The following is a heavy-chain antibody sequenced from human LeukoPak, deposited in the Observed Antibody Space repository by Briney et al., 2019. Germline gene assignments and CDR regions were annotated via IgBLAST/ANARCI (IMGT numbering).Heavy chain of an antibody. CDR3: ATVVGAFDI. J-gene: IGHJ3*02. CDR2: IYYSGST. Sequence: SETLSLTCTVSGGSISNYYWSWIRQPPGKGLEWIGYIYYSGSTNYNPSLKSRVTISVDTSKNQFSLKLSSVTAADTAVYYCATVVGAFDIWGQGTMVTVSS. V-gene: IGHV4-59*01. CDR1: GGSISNYY.